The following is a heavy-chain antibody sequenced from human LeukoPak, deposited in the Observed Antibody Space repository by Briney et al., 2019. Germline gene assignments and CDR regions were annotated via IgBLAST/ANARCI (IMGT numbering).Heavy chain of an antibody. CDR3: AKMEGQRLYDYCMDV. CDR1: GFTFRNYW. V-gene: IGHV3-23*01. D-gene: IGHD3-3*01. Sequence: GGSLRLSCAASGFTFRNYWMGWVRQAPGKGLEWVSAMSGSGYYTYYVESVKGRFTISRDNSKNTLYLHMNSLRADDTAVYYCAKMEGQRLYDYCMDVWGRGTTVTVSS. J-gene: IGHJ6*03. CDR2: MSGSGYYT.